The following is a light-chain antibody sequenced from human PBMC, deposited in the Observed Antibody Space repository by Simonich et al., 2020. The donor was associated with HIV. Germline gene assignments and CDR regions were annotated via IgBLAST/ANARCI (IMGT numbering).Light chain of an antibody. V-gene: IGKV1-NL1*01. J-gene: IGKJ4*01. CDR2: AAS. CDR3: QKSYSNPT. Sequence: DIQMTQSPSSLSASVGDRVTITCRASQGISNSLAWYQQKPGKAPKLLLYAASRLESGVPSRFSGSGSGTDYTLTISSLQPEDFATYYCQKSYSNPTFGGGTKVEIK. CDR1: QGISNS.